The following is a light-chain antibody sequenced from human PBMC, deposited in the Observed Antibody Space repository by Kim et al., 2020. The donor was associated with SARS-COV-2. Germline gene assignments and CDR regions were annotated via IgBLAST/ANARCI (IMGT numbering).Light chain of an antibody. V-gene: IGKV4-1*01. Sequence: DIVMTQSPDSLAVSLGERATINCKSIQTILFSSNYKNCLGWYQQKPRQPPRLLISWASTRESGVPDRFSGSGSGTDFTLTISNVQAEDVAVYYCQQCFGPPKTFGQGTKLEI. J-gene: IGKJ2*01. CDR2: WAS. CDR1: QTILFSSNYKNC. CDR3: QQCFGPPKT.